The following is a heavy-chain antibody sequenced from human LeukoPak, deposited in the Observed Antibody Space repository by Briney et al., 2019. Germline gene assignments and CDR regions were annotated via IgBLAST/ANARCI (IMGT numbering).Heavy chain of an antibody. Sequence: GGSLRLSCAASGFTVSSNYMSWVRQAPGKGLEWVSVTYSGSDTYYADSVKGRFTISRDNSKNTLYLQMNSLRAEDTAVYYCARLGMIQAYSTEDYWGQGALVTVSS. J-gene: IGHJ4*02. CDR1: GFTVSSNY. D-gene: IGHD6-13*01. V-gene: IGHV3-53*01. CDR3: ARLGMIQAYSTEDY. CDR2: TYSGSDT.